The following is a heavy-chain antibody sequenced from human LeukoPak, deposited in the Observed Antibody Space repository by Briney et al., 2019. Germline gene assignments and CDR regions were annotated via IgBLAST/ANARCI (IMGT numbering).Heavy chain of an antibody. D-gene: IGHD1-7*01. CDR3: TTDEDWNYARKDV. CDR1: GFIFSGYW. J-gene: IGHJ6*02. Sequence: GGSLRLSCVGSGFIFSGYWMSWVRQVPGKGLEWVGQTVSEIDGGTTDYAAPVKGRFTISRDDSKSTLYLQMNSLKIEDTAVYYCTTDEDWNYARKDVWGQGATVIVSS. CDR2: TVSEIDGGTT. V-gene: IGHV3-15*04.